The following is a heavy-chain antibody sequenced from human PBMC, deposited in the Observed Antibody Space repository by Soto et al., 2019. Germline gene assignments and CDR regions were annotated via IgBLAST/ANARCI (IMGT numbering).Heavy chain of an antibody. CDR3: ARGGATAMVEYYYGMDV. D-gene: IGHD5-18*01. Sequence: SETLSLTCTVSGGSINSFYWSWIRQPPGKGLEWIGYIYYSGSTNYNPSLKSRVTISVDTSKNQFSLKLSSVTAADTAVYYCARGGATAMVEYYYGMDVWGQGTTVTVSS. CDR2: IYYSGST. CDR1: GGSINSFY. V-gene: IGHV4-59*12. J-gene: IGHJ6*02.